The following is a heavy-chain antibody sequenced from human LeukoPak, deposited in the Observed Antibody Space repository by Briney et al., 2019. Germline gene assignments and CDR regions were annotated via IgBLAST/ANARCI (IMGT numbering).Heavy chain of an antibody. V-gene: IGHV3-30*18. CDR1: GFTFSSYG. D-gene: IGHD2-21*02. J-gene: IGHJ4*02. CDR2: ISYDGSNK. CDR3: AKSVTAIDY. Sequence: PGRSLRLSCAASGFTFSSYGMHWVRQAPGKGLEWVAVISYDGSNKYYADSVKGRFTISRDNSKNKLYLQMNSLRAEDTAVYYCAKSVTAIDYWGQGTLVTVSS.